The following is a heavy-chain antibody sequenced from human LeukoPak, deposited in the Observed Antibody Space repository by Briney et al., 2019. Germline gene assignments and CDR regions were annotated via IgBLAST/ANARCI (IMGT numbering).Heavy chain of an antibody. CDR2: ISAYNGNT. V-gene: IGHV1-18*01. Sequence: ASVKVSCKASGYSFTRHGISWVRQAPGQGLEWMGWISAYNGNTNYAQKLQGRVTMTTDTSTSTAYMELRSLRSDDTAVYYCARDHIAAAGTGWFDPWGQGTLVTVSS. CDR3: ARDHIAAAGTGWFDP. D-gene: IGHD6-13*01. CDR1: GYSFTRHG. J-gene: IGHJ5*02.